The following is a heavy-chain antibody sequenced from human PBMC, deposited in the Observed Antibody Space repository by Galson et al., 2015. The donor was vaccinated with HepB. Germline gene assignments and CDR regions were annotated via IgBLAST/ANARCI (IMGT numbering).Heavy chain of an antibody. CDR1: GFTFSSHG. CDR3: AKDLGIFDWLPRHYFDY. D-gene: IGHD3-9*01. J-gene: IGHJ4*02. Sequence: SLRLSCAASGFTFSSHGMHWVRQSPGKGLEWVAFLRYDGSEKYFADSVKGRFTISRDNSKDTLYLQMNSLRAEDTALYYCAKDLGIFDWLPRHYFDYWGQGTRVTVSS. CDR2: LRYDGSEK. V-gene: IGHV3-30*02.